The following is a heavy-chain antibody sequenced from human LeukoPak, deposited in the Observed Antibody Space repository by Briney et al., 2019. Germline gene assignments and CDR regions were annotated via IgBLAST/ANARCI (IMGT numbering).Heavy chain of an antibody. CDR1: GGSIGTYY. Sequence: SETLSLTCTVSGGSIGTYYWSWIRQSPGKGLEWIGYIYVTGTRYNPYLQSRVTISVDRSRNQFFLKMSSVTAADTAVYYCARHIGGGIEDMDVWGKGTKVTVSS. CDR2: IYVTGT. V-gene: IGHV4-59*08. CDR3: ARHIGGGIEDMDV. J-gene: IGHJ6*03. D-gene: IGHD3-16*02.